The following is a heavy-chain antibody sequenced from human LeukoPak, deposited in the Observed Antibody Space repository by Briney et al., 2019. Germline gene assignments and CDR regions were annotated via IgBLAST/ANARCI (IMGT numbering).Heavy chain of an antibody. Sequence: PGGSLRLSCAASGFTFSSYGMHWVRQAPGKGLEWVAFIRYDGSNKYYADSVKGRFTISRDNSKNTLYLQMNSLRPEDTAVYLCIAAAGGVGYFQHWGQGTLVTVSS. CDR2: IRYDGSNK. CDR3: IAAAGGVGYFQH. V-gene: IGHV3-30*02. D-gene: IGHD6-13*01. J-gene: IGHJ1*01. CDR1: GFTFSSYG.